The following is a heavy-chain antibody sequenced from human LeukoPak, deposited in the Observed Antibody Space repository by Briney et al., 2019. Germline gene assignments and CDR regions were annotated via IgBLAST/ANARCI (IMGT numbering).Heavy chain of an antibody. V-gene: IGHV3-48*01. D-gene: IGHD3-22*01. CDR2: ISSSSSTI. CDR1: GFTFSSYS. CDR3: ARVTRNGYDSSGYCLDY. J-gene: IGHJ4*02. Sequence: GGSLRLSCAASGFTFSSYSMNWVRQAPGKGLEWVSYISSSSSTIYYADSVKGRFTISRDNAKNSLYLQMNSLRAEDTAVYYCARVTRNGYDSSGYCLDYCGQGTLVTVSS.